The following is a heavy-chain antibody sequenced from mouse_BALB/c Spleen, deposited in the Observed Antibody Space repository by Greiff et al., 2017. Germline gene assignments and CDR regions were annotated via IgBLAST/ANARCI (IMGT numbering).Heavy chain of an antibody. CDR1: GFSLTSYG. Sequence: QVQLQQSGPGLVQPSQSLSITCTVSGFSLTSYGVHWVRQSPGKGLEWLGVIWSGGSTDYNAAFISRLSISKDNSKSQVFFKMNSLHANDTAIYYCARMGGNFYFDYWGQGTTLTVSS. CDR3: ARMGGNFYFDY. CDR2: IWSGGST. J-gene: IGHJ2*01. D-gene: IGHD2-1*01. V-gene: IGHV2-2*02.